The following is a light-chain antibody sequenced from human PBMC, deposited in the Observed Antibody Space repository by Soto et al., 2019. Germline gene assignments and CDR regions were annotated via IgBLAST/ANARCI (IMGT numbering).Light chain of an antibody. CDR1: QSISNY. CDR2: ATS. V-gene: IGKV1-39*01. Sequence: DIPMTQSPSSLSASVGDRVTITCRASQSISNYLNWYQQKPERATKLLIYATSSLQTGVPSRFSASGSGTEVKLTVSSLQPEDFATYYCQQTYGTPRTFGQGTKVHI. J-gene: IGKJ1*01. CDR3: QQTYGTPRT.